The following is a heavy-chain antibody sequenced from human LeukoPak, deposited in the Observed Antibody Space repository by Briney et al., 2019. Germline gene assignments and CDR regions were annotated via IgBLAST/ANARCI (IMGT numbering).Heavy chain of an antibody. Sequence: ASVTVSCKASGYTFSNYGITWVRQAPGHGLEWMGWIATYNGDTNYAHTIQGRVTITTDTSTSTAYMELRSLRSDDTAVYYCAREETQWLALDYWGQGTLVTVSS. CDR1: GYTFSNYG. J-gene: IGHJ4*02. V-gene: IGHV1-18*01. CDR2: IATYNGDT. D-gene: IGHD6-19*01. CDR3: AREETQWLALDY.